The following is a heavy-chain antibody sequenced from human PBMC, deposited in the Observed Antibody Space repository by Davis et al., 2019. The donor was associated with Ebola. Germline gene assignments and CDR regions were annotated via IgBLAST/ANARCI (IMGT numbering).Heavy chain of an antibody. Sequence: GGSLRLSCAASGFTFSSYSMNWVRQAPGKGLEWVSYISSSSSTIYYADSVKGRFTISRDNAKNSLYLQMNSLRAEDTAVYYCASFEPVYSSSWYVGSGMDVWGQGTTVTVSS. J-gene: IGHJ6*02. CDR1: GFTFSSYS. D-gene: IGHD6-13*01. CDR2: ISSSSSTI. V-gene: IGHV3-48*04. CDR3: ASFEPVYSSSWYVGSGMDV.